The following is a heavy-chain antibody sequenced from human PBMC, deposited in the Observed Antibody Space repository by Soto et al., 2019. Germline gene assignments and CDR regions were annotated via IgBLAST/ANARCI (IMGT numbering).Heavy chain of an antibody. V-gene: IGHV3-23*01. CDR3: AKATATGGGAFDI. CDR2: ILVDGRT. CDR1: GFIFSSYD. Sequence: PRWSLRLSGSASGFIFSSYDMSWCRQAPGKGLEWVSTILVDGRTFYVDSVKGRFTISRDNSKNTVYLQMNSLTAGDTALYYCAKATATGGGAFDICGQGTMVTVSS. J-gene: IGHJ3*02. D-gene: IGHD2-8*02.